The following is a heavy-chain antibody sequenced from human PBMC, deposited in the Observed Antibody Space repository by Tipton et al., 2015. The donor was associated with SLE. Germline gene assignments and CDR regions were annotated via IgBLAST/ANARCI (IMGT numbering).Heavy chain of an antibody. CDR3: ARGPNWGLDDAFDI. CDR2: ISYDGRT. Sequence: LRLSCTVSSGSVSSGAYYWSWIRQHPGKGLEWIGFISYDGRTKYNPSLKSRVTISLDTSKTQFFLRLSSVTAADTAVYFCARGPNWGLDDAFDIWGQGTMVSVSS. V-gene: IGHV4-31*03. J-gene: IGHJ3*02. CDR1: SGSVSSGAYY. D-gene: IGHD7-27*01.